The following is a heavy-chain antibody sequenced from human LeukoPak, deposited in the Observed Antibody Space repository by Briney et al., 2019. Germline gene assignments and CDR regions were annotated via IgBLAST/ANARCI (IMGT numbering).Heavy chain of an antibody. J-gene: IGHJ6*04. CDR1: GGYFSGYY. CDR2: INHSGST. CDR3: ARDRRGYCSSTSCLRYYYYYGMDV. D-gene: IGHD2-2*03. Sequence: TSETLSLTCAVYGGYFSGYYWSWIRQPPGKGLEWIGVINHSGSTNYNPSLKSRVTISVDTSKNQFSLKLSSVTAADTAVYYCARDRRGYCSSTSCLRYYYYYGMDVWGKGTTVTVSS. V-gene: IGHV4-34*01.